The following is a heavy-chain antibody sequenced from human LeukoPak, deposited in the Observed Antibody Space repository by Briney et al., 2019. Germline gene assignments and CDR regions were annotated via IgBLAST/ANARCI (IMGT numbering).Heavy chain of an antibody. CDR1: GSSFTCYW. CDR2: IYPGDSDT. CDR3: ARRSYSATITSQNFDY. D-gene: IGHD5-12*01. Sequence: GASLKISGKGAGSSFTCYWIGWVRPLPGKGLEWVGIIYPGDSDTRYSPSFQGQVTISADTSISTAYLQWSSLKASDTAMYYCARRSYSATITSQNFDYWGQGTLVTVSS. J-gene: IGHJ4*02. V-gene: IGHV5-51*01.